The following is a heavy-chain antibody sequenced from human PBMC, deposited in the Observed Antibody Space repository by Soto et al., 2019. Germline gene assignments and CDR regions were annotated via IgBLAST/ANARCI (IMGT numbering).Heavy chain of an antibody. V-gene: IGHV3-23*01. D-gene: IGHD3-22*01. CDR2: ISGSGGST. J-gene: IGHJ6*02. CDR1: GFTFSSYA. Sequence: GESLKISCAASGFTFSSYAMSWVRQAPGKGLEWVSAISGSGGSTYYADSVKGRFTISRDNSKNTLYLQMNSLRAEDTAVYYCAIRYYYDSSGYHPDFFYYYYGMDVWGQGTTVTVSS. CDR3: AIRYYYDSSGYHPDFFYYYYGMDV.